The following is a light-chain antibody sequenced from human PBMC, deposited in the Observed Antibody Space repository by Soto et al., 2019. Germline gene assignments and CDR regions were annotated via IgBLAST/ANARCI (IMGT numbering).Light chain of an antibody. Sequence: DLQMTQSPATLSASVGDRVIITCRASQTVERWMAWYQQKPGKAPKLLISDVSTLERGVPSRFSGSGSATEFTLTISGLQPDDFATYYCQQYKDYVYTFGQGTKV. CDR3: QQYKDYVYT. CDR2: DVS. V-gene: IGKV1-5*01. J-gene: IGKJ2*01. CDR1: QTVERW.